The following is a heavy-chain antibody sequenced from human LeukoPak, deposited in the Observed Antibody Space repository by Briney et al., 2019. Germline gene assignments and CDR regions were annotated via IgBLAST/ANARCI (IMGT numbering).Heavy chain of an antibody. CDR2: IIRDGSST. CDR3: VRDGDRYNFDY. J-gene: IGHJ4*02. D-gene: IGHD5-24*01. V-gene: IGHV3-74*01. CDR1: GFTFSGYW. Sequence: GGSLRLSCAASGFTFSGYWMHWVRQAPGKGLEWVSRIIRDGSSTSYADSVRGRFTISRDNAKNTLSPQMNSLRDEDTAVYYRVRDGDRYNFDYWGQRTLVAVSS.